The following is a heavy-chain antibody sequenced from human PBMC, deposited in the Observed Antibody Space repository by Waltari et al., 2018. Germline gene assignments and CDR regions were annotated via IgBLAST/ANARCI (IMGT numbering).Heavy chain of an antibody. J-gene: IGHJ6*02. CDR2: IKSDGRIT. CDR3: VRSAFLDV. D-gene: IGHD3-16*01. V-gene: IGHV3-74*01. CDR1: GFSFSTYG. Sequence: EVQLVESGGGLVQPGGSLRLSCEASGFSFSTYGMNWARQAPGEGLGCVSRIKSDGRITSYADSVKGRFTTSRDNAKNTLYLQMNSLRADDTAVYYCVRSAFLDVWGQGTTVTVSS.